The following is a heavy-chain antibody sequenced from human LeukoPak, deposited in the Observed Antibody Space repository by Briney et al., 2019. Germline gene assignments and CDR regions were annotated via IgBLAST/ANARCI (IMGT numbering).Heavy chain of an antibody. CDR1: GHIFTTHY. CDR2: VNTDNTKS. V-gene: IGHV1-3*04. D-gene: IGHD5-24*01. CDR3: AMSMEMAAIPSFDY. J-gene: IGHJ4*02. Sequence: GASVKVSCKTSGHIFTTHYIHWMRQAPGQRLEWLGRVNTDNTKSEYSQKFQGRVIITRDTSASTAYMEMSGLRSEDTAMYYCAMSMEMAAIPSFDYWGQGTLVTVSS.